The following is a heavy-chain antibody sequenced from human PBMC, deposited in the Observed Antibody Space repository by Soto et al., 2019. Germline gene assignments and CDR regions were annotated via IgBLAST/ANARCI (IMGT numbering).Heavy chain of an antibody. CDR1: GFSFRNYA. Sequence: VQLLQSGGGLVQPAVSLRLSCAASGFSFRNYALSWVRLAPGKGLEWVSAISDTGSHTYYADSVKGGFTSSRDNSKNTLFLLMDSLRSEDTAVYYCAKEMSIGRPYDYWGQGTLVTVFS. CDR3: AKEMSIGRPYDY. CDR2: ISDTGSHT. V-gene: IGHV3-23*01. D-gene: IGHD3-3*02. J-gene: IGHJ4*02.